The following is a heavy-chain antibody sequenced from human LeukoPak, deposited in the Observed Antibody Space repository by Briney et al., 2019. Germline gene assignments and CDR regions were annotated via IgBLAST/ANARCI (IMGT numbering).Heavy chain of an antibody. CDR1: GFTFSSYW. CDR2: IKQDGSEK. D-gene: IGHD7-27*01. V-gene: IGHV3-7*01. J-gene: IGHJ4*02. CDR3: VRDRLGLGDY. Sequence: GGSLTLSCAASGFTFSSYWMSWVRQAPGKGLEWVANIKQDGSEKYYVDSVKGRLTISRDNAKNTLYLQMNSLRVEDTAVYYCVRDRLGLGDYWGQGTLVTVSS.